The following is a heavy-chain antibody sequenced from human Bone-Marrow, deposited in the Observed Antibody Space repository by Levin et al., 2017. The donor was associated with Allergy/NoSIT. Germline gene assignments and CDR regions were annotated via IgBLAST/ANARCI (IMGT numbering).Heavy chain of an antibody. V-gene: IGHV3-30*03. CDR2: ISNDGGEI. Sequence: PGGSLRLSCVVSGFTFRSYGMHWVRQAPGKGLEWVAVISNDGGEIYYADSVDGRFTISRDNSKNTLYLQMDSLRAEDTALYYCSIGDYYESGDFYGGSFDYWGQGTLVTVSS. J-gene: IGHJ4*02. CDR3: SIGDYYESGDFYGGSFDY. CDR1: GFTFRSYG. D-gene: IGHD3-22*01.